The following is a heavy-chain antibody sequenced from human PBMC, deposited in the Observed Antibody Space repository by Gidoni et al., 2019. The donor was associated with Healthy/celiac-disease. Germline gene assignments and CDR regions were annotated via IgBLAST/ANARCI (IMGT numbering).Heavy chain of an antibody. Sequence: QVQLQESGPGLVKPSETLSLTCTVSGGSTSSYYWSWIRQPPGKGLEWIGYIYYSGSTNYNPSLKSRVTISVDTSKNQFSLKLSSVTAADTAVYYCARGKGNYDSSGYYDYYYGMDVWGQGTTVTVSS. CDR2: IYYSGST. J-gene: IGHJ6*02. CDR3: ARGKGNYDSSGYYDYYYGMDV. V-gene: IGHV4-59*01. D-gene: IGHD3-22*01. CDR1: GGSTSSYY.